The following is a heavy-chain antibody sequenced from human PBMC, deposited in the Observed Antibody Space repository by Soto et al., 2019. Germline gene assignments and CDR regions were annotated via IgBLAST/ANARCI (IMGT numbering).Heavy chain of an antibody. V-gene: IGHV1-69*13. J-gene: IGHJ6*02. Sequence: GASVKVSCKASGGTFSSYAISWVRQAPGQGLEWMGGIIPIFGTANYAQKFQGRVTITADESTSTAYMELSSLRSEDTAVYYCAGGYCSGCSCFYSSYYGMDSRAQRTTVTVS. CDR3: AGGYCSGCSCFYSSYYGMDS. CDR1: GGTFSSYA. CDR2: IIPIFGTA. D-gene: IGHD2-15*01.